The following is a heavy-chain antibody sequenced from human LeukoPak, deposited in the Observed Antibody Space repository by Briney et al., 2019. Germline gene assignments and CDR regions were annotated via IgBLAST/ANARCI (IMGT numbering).Heavy chain of an antibody. V-gene: IGHV1-18*04. Sequence: ASVKVSCKASGYTLSNYGVNWVRQAPGQGLEWMGWISIYNGNTNYAQILQGRVTMTTDTSTSTVYMELRSLRSDGTAVYYCASNPRGDSWTFDYWGQGTLVTVSS. CDR3: ASNPRGDSWTFDY. CDR2: ISIYNGNT. J-gene: IGHJ4*02. CDR1: GYTLSNYG. D-gene: IGHD2-21*02.